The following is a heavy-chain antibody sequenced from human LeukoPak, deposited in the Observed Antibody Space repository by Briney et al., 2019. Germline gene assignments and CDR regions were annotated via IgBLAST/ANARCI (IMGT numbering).Heavy chain of an antibody. Sequence: GGSLRLSCSASGFTFSSYAMHWVRQAPGKGLEYVSAISSNGGSTYYADSVKGRFTISRDNSKNTLYLQMSSLRAEDTAVYYCVKTGHYDFPAGEDYWGQGTLVTVSS. CDR3: VKTGHYDFPAGEDY. J-gene: IGHJ4*02. CDR2: ISSNGGST. D-gene: IGHD3-3*01. V-gene: IGHV3-64D*06. CDR1: GFTFSSYA.